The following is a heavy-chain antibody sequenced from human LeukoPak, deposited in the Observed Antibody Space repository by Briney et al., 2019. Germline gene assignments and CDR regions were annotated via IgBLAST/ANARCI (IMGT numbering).Heavy chain of an antibody. CDR2: INTDGSTT. CDR3: ARDFPRTGTTGY. CDR1: GFTFSSYW. D-gene: IGHD1-7*01. J-gene: IGHJ4*02. V-gene: IGHV3-74*01. Sequence: GGALRLSCAASGFTFSSYWMHWGREAPGKGLGGGSRINTDGSTTTYADSVRGRFTISRDNAKNTRYLKINSLRAEHTAVYYCARDFPRTGTTGYWGQGTLVTVS.